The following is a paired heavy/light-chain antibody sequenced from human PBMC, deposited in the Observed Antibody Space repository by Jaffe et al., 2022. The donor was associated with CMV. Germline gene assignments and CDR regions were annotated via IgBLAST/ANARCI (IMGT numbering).Light chain of an antibody. Sequence: QSALTQPASVSGSPGQSITISCTGTSSDVGGYNYVSWYQQHPGKAPKLMIYDVNNRPSGVSNRFSGSKSGNTASLTISGLQAEDEADYYCSSYTTSSTPRIFGGGTKLTVL. CDR1: SSDVGGYNY. V-gene: IGLV2-14*03. J-gene: IGLJ2*01. CDR2: DVN. CDR3: SSYTTSSTPRI.
Heavy chain of an antibody. J-gene: IGHJ4*02. V-gene: IGHV5-51*01. D-gene: IGHD6-19*01. CDR1: GYSFATYW. Sequence: EVQLVQSGAEVKKPGESLRISCKGSGYSFATYWIGWVRQVPGKGLEWMGIIYPGDSDTRYSPSFQGQVTISADKSITTAYLQWSSLKASDTAIYYCATSGSMAVAAFDYWGQGTLVTVSS. CDR2: IYPGDSDT. CDR3: ATSGSMAVAAFDY.